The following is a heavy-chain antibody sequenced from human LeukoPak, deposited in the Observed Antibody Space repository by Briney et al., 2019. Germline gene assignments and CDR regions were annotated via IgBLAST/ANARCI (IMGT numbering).Heavy chain of an antibody. V-gene: IGHV4-39*07. CDR3: ARVYYGGKHFDY. CDR2: IYYSGST. D-gene: IGHD4-23*01. Sequence: SETLSLTCTVSGGSISSSSYYWGWIRQPPGKGQEWIGSIYYSGSTYYNPSLKSRVTISVDTSKNQFSLKLSSVTAADTAVYYCARVYYGGKHFDYWGQGTLVTVSS. CDR1: GGSISSSSYY. J-gene: IGHJ4*02.